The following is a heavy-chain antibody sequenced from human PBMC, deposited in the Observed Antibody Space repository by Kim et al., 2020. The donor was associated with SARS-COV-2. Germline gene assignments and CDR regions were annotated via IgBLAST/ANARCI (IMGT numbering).Heavy chain of an antibody. D-gene: IGHD3-22*01. CDR3: ATDLDMIVVVDAFDI. Sequence: AQKVQGRVTMPEDTSTDTAYMELSSLRSEDTAVYYCATDLDMIVVVDAFDIWGQGTMVTVSS. V-gene: IGHV1-24*01. J-gene: IGHJ3*02.